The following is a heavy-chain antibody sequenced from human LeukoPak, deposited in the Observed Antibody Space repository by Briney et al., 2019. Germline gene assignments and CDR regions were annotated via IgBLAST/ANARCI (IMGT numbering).Heavy chain of an antibody. CDR1: GFTFSSYG. V-gene: IGHV3-74*01. D-gene: IGHD3-16*02. Sequence: GGSLRLSCAASGFTFSSYGMHWVRQAPGEGLVWVSRIRSDGSDTGYAESVKGRFTISRDNAKNTLYLQMNSLRAEDTAVYYCAKDYRGEGGYWGQGTLVTVSS. J-gene: IGHJ4*02. CDR3: AKDYRGEGGY. CDR2: IRSDGSDT.